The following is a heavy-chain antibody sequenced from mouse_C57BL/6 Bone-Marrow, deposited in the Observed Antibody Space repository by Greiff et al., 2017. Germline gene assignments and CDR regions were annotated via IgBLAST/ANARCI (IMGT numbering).Heavy chain of an antibody. Sequence: EVQRVESGGGLVQSGRSLRLSCATSGFTFSDFYMEWVRQAPGKGLEWIAASRNKANDYTTEYSASVKGRFIVSRDTSQSILYLQMNALRAEDTAIYYCARAHYSNYFDYWGQGTTLTVSS. CDR2: SRNKANDYTT. CDR3: ARAHYSNYFDY. CDR1: GFTFSDFY. V-gene: IGHV7-1*01. D-gene: IGHD2-5*01. J-gene: IGHJ2*01.